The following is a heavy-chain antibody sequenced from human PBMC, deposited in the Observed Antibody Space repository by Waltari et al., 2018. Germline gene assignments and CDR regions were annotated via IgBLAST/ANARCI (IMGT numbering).Heavy chain of an antibody. V-gene: IGHV3-9*01. CDR3: AKAGDSSGHDAFDI. CDR2: ISWNSGSI. J-gene: IGHJ3*02. Sequence: EVQLVESGGGLVQPGRSLRLSCAASGFTFDDYAMHWVRQAPGKGLEWVSGISWNSGSIGYADSWKGRFTISRDNAKNSLYLQMNSLRAEDTALYYCAKAGDSSGHDAFDIWGQGTMVTVSS. D-gene: IGHD6-19*01. CDR1: GFTFDDYA.